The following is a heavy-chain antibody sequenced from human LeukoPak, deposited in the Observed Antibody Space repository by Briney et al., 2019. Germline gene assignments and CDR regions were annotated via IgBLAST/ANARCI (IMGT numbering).Heavy chain of an antibody. CDR1: GFTFSSYA. CDR3: VKGGYSSGWYYFDY. CDR2: TSSNGGST. Sequence: GGSLRLSCSASGFTFSSYAMHWVRQAPGKGLEYVSATSSNGGSTYYADSVKGRFTISRDNSKNTLYLQMSSLRAEDTAVYYCVKGGYSSGWYYFDYWGQGTLVTVSS. V-gene: IGHV3-64D*09. D-gene: IGHD6-19*01. J-gene: IGHJ4*02.